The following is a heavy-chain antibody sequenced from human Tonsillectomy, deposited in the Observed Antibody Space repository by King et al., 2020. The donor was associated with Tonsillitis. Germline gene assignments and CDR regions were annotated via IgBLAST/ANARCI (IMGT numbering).Heavy chain of an antibody. CDR1: GFSFKDYG. CDR2: IWADGSNK. J-gene: IGHJ4*02. CDR3: AKRHHDSSGYYSGFDS. Sequence: QLVQSGGGVVQPGGSLRLSCAASGFSFKDYGMSWIRQAPGKGLEWVAYIWADGSNKYYADSVTGRFTISRDTSRNTLYLQMDSLRTEDTAVYYCAKRHHDSSGYYSGFDSWGQGTLVTVSS. V-gene: IGHV3-30*02. D-gene: IGHD3-22*01.